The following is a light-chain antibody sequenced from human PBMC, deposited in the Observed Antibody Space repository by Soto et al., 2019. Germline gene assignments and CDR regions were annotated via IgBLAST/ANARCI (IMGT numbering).Light chain of an antibody. J-gene: IGLJ1*01. CDR3: SSYRINNVV. Sequence: QSVLSHPASVSGSPGHLITISCTGTSSDIGGSNYVSWYQQHPGKAPKLIIYEVTNRPSGVSDRFSGSKSDNTASLIISGLQAEEEANYYCSSYRINNVVFGSGTKVTVL. V-gene: IGLV2-14*01. CDR2: EVT. CDR1: SSDIGGSNY.